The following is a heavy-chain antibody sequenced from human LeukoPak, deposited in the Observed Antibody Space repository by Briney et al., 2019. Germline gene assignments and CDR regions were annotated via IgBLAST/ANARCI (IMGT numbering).Heavy chain of an antibody. D-gene: IGHD3-3*01. Sequence: GASVKVSCKASGYTFTSYYMHWVRQAPGQGLEWMGWINPNSGGTNYAQKFQGRVTMTRDTSISTAYMELSRLRSDDTAVYYCARGPTDFWSGYYIYWGQGTLVTVSS. CDR2: INPNSGGT. J-gene: IGHJ4*02. V-gene: IGHV1-2*02. CDR1: GYTFTSYY. CDR3: ARGPTDFWSGYYIY.